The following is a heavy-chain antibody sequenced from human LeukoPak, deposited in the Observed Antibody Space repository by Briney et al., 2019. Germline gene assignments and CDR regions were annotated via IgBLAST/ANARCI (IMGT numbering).Heavy chain of an antibody. D-gene: IGHD6-13*01. CDR1: GGSFSGYY. CDR3: ARVHGQQLVWGWFDP. V-gene: IGHV4-34*01. CDR2: INHSGST. J-gene: IGHJ5*02. Sequence: PSETLSLTCAVYGGSFSGYYWSWIRQPPGKGLEWIGEINHSGSTNYNPSLKSRVTISVDTSKNQFSLKLSSVTAADTAVYYCARVHGQQLVWGWFDPWGQGTLVTVTS.